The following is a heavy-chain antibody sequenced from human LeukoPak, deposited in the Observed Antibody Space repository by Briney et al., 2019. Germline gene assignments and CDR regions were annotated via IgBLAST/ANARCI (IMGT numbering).Heavy chain of an antibody. Sequence: KTGGSLRLSCAASGFTFSSYSMNWVRQVPGKGLEWVSCISSSSSYKYYADSVKGRFTISRDNAKNSLYLQMNSLRDEDTAVYYCARDQDYGFDSWGQGTLVTVSS. D-gene: IGHD4-17*01. CDR1: GFTFSSYS. V-gene: IGHV3-21*01. CDR2: ISSSSSYK. J-gene: IGHJ4*02. CDR3: ARDQDYGFDS.